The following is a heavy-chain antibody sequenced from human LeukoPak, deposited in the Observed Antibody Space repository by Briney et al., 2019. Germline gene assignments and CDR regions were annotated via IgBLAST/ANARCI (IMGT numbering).Heavy chain of an antibody. CDR1: GFTFDDYA. J-gene: IGHJ4*02. CDR2: ISWNSGSI. Sequence: SGGSLRLSCAASGFTFDDYAMHWVRQPPGKGLEWVSGISWNSGSIGYADSVKGRFTISRDNAKSSLYLQMNSLRAEDTAVYYCAKPQDLYCTTTSCYIFDYWGQGTLVTVSS. D-gene: IGHD2-2*01. V-gene: IGHV3-9*01. CDR3: AKPQDLYCTTTSCYIFDY.